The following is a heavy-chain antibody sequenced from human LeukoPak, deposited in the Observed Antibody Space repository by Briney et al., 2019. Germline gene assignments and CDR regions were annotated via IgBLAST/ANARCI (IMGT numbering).Heavy chain of an antibody. J-gene: IGHJ4*02. Sequence: GGSLRLSCAASGFTFNSYAMSWVRQAPGKGLEWVSAIRGSGGGTYYADSVKGRFTISRDNSKNTLYLQMNSLRDEDTALYYCAKAGIGVVGYFDYWGQGTLVTVSS. D-gene: IGHD6-19*01. V-gene: IGHV3-23*01. CDR2: IRGSGGGT. CDR3: AKAGIGVVGYFDY. CDR1: GFTFNSYA.